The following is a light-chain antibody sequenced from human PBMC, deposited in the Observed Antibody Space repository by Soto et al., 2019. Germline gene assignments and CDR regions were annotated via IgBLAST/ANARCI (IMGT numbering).Light chain of an antibody. J-gene: IGKJ1*01. V-gene: IGKV3-15*01. CDR3: QQHSHWPPWT. CDR2: GAS. Sequence: EIVLTQSPATLSVSPGESATLSCRASQSISSNLAWYQQKPGQSPRLLIYGASSRATGVPVRFSGSGSGVAFTLTISGLQSEDFAVYYCQQHSHWPPWTFGQGTRVEIQ. CDR1: QSISSN.